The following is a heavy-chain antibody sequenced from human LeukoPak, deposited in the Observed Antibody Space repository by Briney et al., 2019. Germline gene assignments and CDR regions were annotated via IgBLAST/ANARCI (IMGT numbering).Heavy chain of an antibody. CDR1: GFTFSSFN. D-gene: IGHD6-19*01. Sequence: GGSLKLSCAASGFTFSSFNMNWVRQAPGKGLEWVSSISSSSTYIYYADSVKGRFTISRDNAKNSLYLQMNSLRAEDTAVYYCVGDGYGSSGWSFDYWGQGALVTVSS. J-gene: IGHJ4*02. CDR3: VGDGYGSSGWSFDY. V-gene: IGHV3-21*01. CDR2: ISSSSTYI.